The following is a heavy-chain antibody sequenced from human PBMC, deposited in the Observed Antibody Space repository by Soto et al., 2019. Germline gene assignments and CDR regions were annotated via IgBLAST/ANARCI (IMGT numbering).Heavy chain of an antibody. CDR1: VFTFGDYA. CDR3: MIIVAAAVFDAFDI. V-gene: IGHV3-49*04. Sequence: HPGGSLRLSCTASVFTFGDYAMSWARPAPGKGLEWVGFIRSKAYGGTTEYAASVKGRLTISRDDSKSIAYLQMNSLKTEDTAVYYCMIIVAAAVFDAFDIWGQGTMVTVSS. CDR2: IRSKAYGGTT. D-gene: IGHD3-22*01. J-gene: IGHJ3*02.